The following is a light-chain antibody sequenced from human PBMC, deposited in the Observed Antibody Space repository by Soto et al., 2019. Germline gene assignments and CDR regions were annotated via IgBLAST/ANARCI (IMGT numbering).Light chain of an antibody. CDR2: DVS. CDR1: SSDIGAYNY. CDR3: SSYTRSPSYV. V-gene: IGLV2-14*01. J-gene: IGLJ1*01. Sequence: QSALTQPASVSGSPGQSITISCTGTSSDIGAYNYVSWYQQYPGKAPKLMIYDVSNRPSGVSNRFSGPKSGNTASLTISGLQAEDEADYYCSSYTRSPSYVFGPGTKVTVL.